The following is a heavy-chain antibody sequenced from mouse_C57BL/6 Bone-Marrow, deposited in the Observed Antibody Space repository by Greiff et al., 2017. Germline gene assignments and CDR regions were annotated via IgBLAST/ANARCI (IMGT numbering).Heavy chain of an antibody. Sequence: EVQLQQSGTVLARPGASVKMSCKTSGYTFTSYWMHWVKQRPGQGLEWIGAIYPGNSDTSYNQKFKGKAKLTAVTSASTAYMELSSLTNEDSAVYYCTRTLYYPPYAMDYWGQGTSVTVSS. J-gene: IGHJ4*01. D-gene: IGHD2-1*01. CDR3: TRTLYYPPYAMDY. V-gene: IGHV1-5*01. CDR1: GYTFTSYW. CDR2: IYPGNSDT.